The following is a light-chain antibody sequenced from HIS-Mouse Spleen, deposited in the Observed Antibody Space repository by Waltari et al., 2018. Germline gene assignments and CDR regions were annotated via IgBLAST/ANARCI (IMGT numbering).Light chain of an antibody. J-gene: IGLJ1*01. Sequence: QSALTQPRSVSGSPGQSVTISCTGTSSDVGGSNYVSWYQQHPGKAPKLMIYDVSKRPAGVPDRFSGSKSGNTASLTSSGLQAEDEADYYCCSYAGSYTGVFGTGTKVTVL. V-gene: IGLV2-11*01. CDR2: DVS. CDR1: SSDVGGSNY. CDR3: CSYAGSYTGV.